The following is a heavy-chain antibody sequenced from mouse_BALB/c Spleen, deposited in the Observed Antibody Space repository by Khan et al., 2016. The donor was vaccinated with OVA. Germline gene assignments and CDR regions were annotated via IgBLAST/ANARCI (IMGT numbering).Heavy chain of an antibody. CDR1: GYIFTSYW. V-gene: IGHV1S132*01. J-gene: IGHJ3*01. Sequence: VQLQESGAELVRPGASVKLSCKTSGYIFTSYWIHWVKQRSGQGLEWIARIYPGTNSSYYNEIFKGKVTLTADKSSSTAYMQLSSLKSEDSAVYFCARDGPDGAWFVYWGQGTLVTVSA. CDR2: IYPGTNSS. D-gene: IGHD2-3*01. CDR3: ARDGPDGAWFVY.